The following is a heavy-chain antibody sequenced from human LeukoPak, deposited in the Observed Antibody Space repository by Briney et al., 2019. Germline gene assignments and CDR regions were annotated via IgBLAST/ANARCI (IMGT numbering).Heavy chain of an antibody. CDR3: ARDNGEDYDILTGYYSAHFDY. D-gene: IGHD3-9*01. Sequence: GGSLRLSCAASGFTFSSHSMNWVRQAPGKGLEWVSSISSSSSYIYYADSVKGRFTISRDNAKNSLYLQMNSLRAEDTAVYYCARDNGEDYDILTGYYSAHFDYWGQGTLVTVSS. CDR2: ISSSSSYI. J-gene: IGHJ4*02. V-gene: IGHV3-21*01. CDR1: GFTFSSHS.